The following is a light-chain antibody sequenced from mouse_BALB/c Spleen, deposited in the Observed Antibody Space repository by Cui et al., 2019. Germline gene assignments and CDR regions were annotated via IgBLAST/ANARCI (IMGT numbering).Light chain of an antibody. J-gene: IGKJ1*01. CDR1: SDVSY. CDR2: STS. Sequence: QIVITQSPATLSASLGVESTLTCSASSDVSYMLWYHQQSGTSAKLLLYSTSNLASGVTSRFSGSGSGTSYSLTISSVVAEEAADYYCHQWYSYPWTFGGGTKLEIK. V-gene: IGKV4-80*01. CDR3: HQWYSYPWT.